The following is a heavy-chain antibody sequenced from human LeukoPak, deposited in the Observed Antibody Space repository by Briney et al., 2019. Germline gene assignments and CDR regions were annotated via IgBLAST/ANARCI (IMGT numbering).Heavy chain of an antibody. Sequence: GASLKISGKGSGYIFTSYWIGWGRQVRGKGVEWMGIIYPGDSDTRDSPSFQGQVTISADKSISTAYLQWSSLKASDTAMYYCARRSPYSSSSDFDYWGQGTLVTVSS. CDR3: ARRSPYSSSSDFDY. CDR2: IYPGDSDT. CDR1: GYIFTSYW. D-gene: IGHD6-6*01. V-gene: IGHV5-51*01. J-gene: IGHJ4*02.